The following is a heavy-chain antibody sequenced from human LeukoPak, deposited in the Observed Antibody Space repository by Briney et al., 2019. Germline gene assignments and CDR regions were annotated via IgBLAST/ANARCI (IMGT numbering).Heavy chain of an antibody. CDR1: GFTFSSYA. CDR2: ISYDGSNK. D-gene: IGHD3-3*01. CDR3: ARGLRFLEWLLSPLDY. V-gene: IGHV3-30-3*01. Sequence: GGSLRLSCAASGFTFSSYAMHWVRQAPGKGLEWVAVISYDGSNKYYADSVKGRFTISRDNSKNTLYLQMNSLRAEDTAVYYCARGLRFLEWLLSPLDYWGQGTLATVSS. J-gene: IGHJ4*02.